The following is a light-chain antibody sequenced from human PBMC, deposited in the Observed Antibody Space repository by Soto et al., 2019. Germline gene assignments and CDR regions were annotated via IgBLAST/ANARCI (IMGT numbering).Light chain of an antibody. V-gene: IGKV3-20*01. Sequence: EIVLTPSPGTLSLSPVERAPLSCRASQSVSSSHLAWYQHRPGQAPRLLIYAASSRATGSPDRFSGGGSGTDFTLTISRLEPEDFAVDYCQQYGYSPITVGQGTRLEIK. CDR1: QSVSSSH. CDR2: AAS. J-gene: IGKJ5*01. CDR3: QQYGYSPIT.